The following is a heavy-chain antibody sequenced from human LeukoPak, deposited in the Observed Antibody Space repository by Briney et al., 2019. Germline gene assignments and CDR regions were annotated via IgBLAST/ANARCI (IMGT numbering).Heavy chain of an antibody. CDR2: ISGSGGIT. V-gene: IGHV3-23*01. D-gene: IGHD2-2*01. CDR1: VYTFCSYG. J-gene: IGHJ4*02. Sequence: GGSLRLSCAASVYTFCSYGMSCVREAPGEGLEWVSPISGSGGITYYADSVKGRFTIARDNSKNTLYLQMNSLRAEDTAVYYCAKEGDIEEVPAAYDYWGQGTLVTASS. CDR3: AKEGDIEEVPAAYDY.